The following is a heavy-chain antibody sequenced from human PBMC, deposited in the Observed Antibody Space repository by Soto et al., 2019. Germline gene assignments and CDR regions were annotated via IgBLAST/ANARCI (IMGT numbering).Heavy chain of an antibody. V-gene: IGHV4-34*01. J-gene: IGHJ4*02. CDR3: AREHYQLDY. CDR2: INHSGST. D-gene: IGHD1-1*01. Sequence: SETLSLTCAVYGGSFSGYYWSWIRQPPGKGLEWIGEINHSGSTYYNPSLKSRVTISVDTSKNQFSLKLSSVTAADTAVYYCAREHYQLDYWGQGTLVTVSS. CDR1: GGSFSGYY.